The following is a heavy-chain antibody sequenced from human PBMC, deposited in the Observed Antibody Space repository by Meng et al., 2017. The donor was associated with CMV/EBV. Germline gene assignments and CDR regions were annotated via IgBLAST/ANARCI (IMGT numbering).Heavy chain of an antibody. D-gene: IGHD2-2*02. CDR1: GFTFISYE. V-gene: IGHV3-48*03. Sequence: GGSLRLSCAASGFTFISYEMNWVRPAPGKGLEWVSYISISGSTIYYADSVKGRFTISRDNAKNSLYLQMNSLRAEDTAVYYCARHVYRVGAFDIWGQGTMVTVSS. J-gene: IGHJ3*02. CDR2: ISISGSTI. CDR3: ARHVYRVGAFDI.